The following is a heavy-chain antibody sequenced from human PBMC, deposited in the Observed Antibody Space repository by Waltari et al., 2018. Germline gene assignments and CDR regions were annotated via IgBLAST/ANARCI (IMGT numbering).Heavy chain of an antibody. CDR3: ARIFGVWYVNWFDP. V-gene: IGHV2-26*01. J-gene: IGHJ5*02. CDR1: GFSLSNARMG. Sequence: QVTLKESGPVLVKPTETLTLTCTVSGFSLSNARMGVSWIRQPPGKALEWLAPIFSNDEKSSSTSLKSRVTISKDTSKSQVVLTMTNMDPVDTATYYCARIFGVWYVNWFDPWGQGTLVTVSS. D-gene: IGHD2-8*01. CDR2: IFSNDEK.